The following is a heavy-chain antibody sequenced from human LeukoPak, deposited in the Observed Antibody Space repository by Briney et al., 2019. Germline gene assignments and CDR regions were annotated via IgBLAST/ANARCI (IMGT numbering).Heavy chain of an antibody. CDR1: GYSISSGYH. Sequence: SETLSLTCAVSGYSISSGYHWGWSRPPPGKGLEWIGSIYHSGKTYYNPSLKSRLTISLDTSKNQFSLKLTSVTAADTAVYYCARDSPNGVVAVDVQEGFDPWGQGTLVTVSS. J-gene: IGHJ5*02. CDR2: IYHSGKT. CDR3: ARDSPNGVVAVDVQEGFDP. V-gene: IGHV4-38-2*02. D-gene: IGHD2-2*01.